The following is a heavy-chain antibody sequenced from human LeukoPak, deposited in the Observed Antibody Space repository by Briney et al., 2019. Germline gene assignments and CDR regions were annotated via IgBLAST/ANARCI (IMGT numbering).Heavy chain of an antibody. CDR1: GFTFSSYG. D-gene: IGHD2-15*01. V-gene: IGHV3-33*01. Sequence: GGSLRLSCAASGFTFSSYGMHWVRQAPGKGLEWVAVIWYDGSNKYYADSVKGRFTISRDNSKNTLYLQMNSLRAEDTAVYYCARAGYCSGGSCYWLDYWGQGTLVTVSS. CDR3: ARAGYCSGGSCYWLDY. CDR2: IWYDGSNK. J-gene: IGHJ4*02.